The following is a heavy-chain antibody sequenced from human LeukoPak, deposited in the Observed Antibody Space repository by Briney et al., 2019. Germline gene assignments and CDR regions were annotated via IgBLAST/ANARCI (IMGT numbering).Heavy chain of an antibody. D-gene: IGHD1-7*01. CDR2: IKQDGSEK. V-gene: IGHV3-7*03. J-gene: IGHJ5*02. CDR1: GFTFSSYW. Sequence: PGGSLRLSCAASGFTFSSYWMSWVRQAPGKGLEWVANIKQDGSEKYYVDSVKGRFTISRDNAKNSLYLQMNSLRAEDTAVYYCARDGEGTTLGWFDPWGQGTLVTVSS. CDR3: ARDGEGTTLGWFDP.